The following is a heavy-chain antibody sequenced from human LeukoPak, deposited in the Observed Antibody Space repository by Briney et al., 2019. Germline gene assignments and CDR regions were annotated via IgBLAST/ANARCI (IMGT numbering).Heavy chain of an antibody. D-gene: IGHD6-6*01. CDR1: SGSITSSVYY. Sequence: KPSETLSLTCTVSSGSITSSVYYCSWIRQPPGKGLEWIAGINYSGVTHYNPSLKSRVTISVDTSKNHFSLNLSSVTAADTAVYYCAIYPSSSGRIDPWGQGTLVTVSS. CDR2: INYSGVT. V-gene: IGHV4-39*02. CDR3: AIYPSSSGRIDP. J-gene: IGHJ5*02.